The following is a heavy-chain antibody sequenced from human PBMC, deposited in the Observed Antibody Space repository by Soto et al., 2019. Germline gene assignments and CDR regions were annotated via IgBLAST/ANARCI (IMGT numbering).Heavy chain of an antibody. CDR1: GYSFTSYW. D-gene: IGHD6-13*01. V-gene: IGHV5-10-1*01. CDR3: AIRSSSWFDYYYYYGMDV. J-gene: IGHJ6*02. CDR2: IHPSDCYT. Sequence: GESLKIPCKGSGYSFTSYWIRWVRQMPGKGLEWMGSIHPSDCYTNYSPSFQGHVTSSAAKSISTAYLPWTRLKASDTATHYCAIRSSSWFDYYYYYGMDVWGQGTTVTVSS.